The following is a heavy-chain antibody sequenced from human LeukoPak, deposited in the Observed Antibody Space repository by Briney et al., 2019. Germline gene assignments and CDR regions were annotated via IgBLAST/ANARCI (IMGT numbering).Heavy chain of an antibody. D-gene: IGHD5-18*01. CDR3: AGVDAAMPDAFDI. CDR1: GFTFSNYN. J-gene: IGHJ3*02. V-gene: IGHV3-21*01. CDR2: ITRGSIYT. Sequence: GGSLRLSCAASGFTFSNYNMNWVRQTPGKGLEWVSSITRGSIYTFYADSVKGRFTISRDNAKNSLFLRMNSLRAEDTAVYYCAGVDAAMPDAFDIWGQGTTVTVSS.